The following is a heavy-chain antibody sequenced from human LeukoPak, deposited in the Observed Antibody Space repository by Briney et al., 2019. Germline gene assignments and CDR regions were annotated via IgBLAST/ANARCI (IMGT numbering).Heavy chain of an antibody. J-gene: IGHJ4*02. CDR1: GGSFSGYY. V-gene: IGHV4-34*01. D-gene: IGHD2/OR15-2a*01. CDR3: ARGRVTLEY. Sequence: SETLSLTCAVYGGSFSGYYWSWIRQPPGKGLEWIGEINHSGSTNYNPSLKSRVTISVDTSKNQFFLKLSSVTAADTAVYYCARGRVTLEYWGQGTLVTVSS. CDR2: INHSGST.